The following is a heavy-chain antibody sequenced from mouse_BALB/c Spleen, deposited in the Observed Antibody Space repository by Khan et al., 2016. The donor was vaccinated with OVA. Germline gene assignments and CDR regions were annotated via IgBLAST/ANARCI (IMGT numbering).Heavy chain of an antibody. J-gene: IGHJ3*02. V-gene: IGHV3-8*02. Sequence: EVQLQESGPSLVKPSQTLSLTCSVTGDSITTGYWNWIRQFPGNKLEYMGYIIYTGYTYYYPSPKSRISITRQTSNNQSYLQLNSVTDEDTATSDSARSTYRYALGYWGQGTLVTVPA. CDR3: ARSTYRYALGY. CDR2: IIYTGYT. D-gene: IGHD2-14*01. CDR1: GDSITTGY.